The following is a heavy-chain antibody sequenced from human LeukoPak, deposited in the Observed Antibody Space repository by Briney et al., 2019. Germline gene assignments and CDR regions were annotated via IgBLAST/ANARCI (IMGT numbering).Heavy chain of an antibody. J-gene: IGHJ4*02. D-gene: IGHD2-15*01. V-gene: IGHV3-23*01. CDR1: GFTFGSYV. CDR3: ARYCGAASCYSGFDY. Sequence: PGGSLRLSCAASGFTFGSYVMSWVRQAQGKGPEWVSAISGDGGTYYADSVKGRFTISRDNSKNTLYLQMNSLGGEDTALYYCARYCGAASCYSGFDYWGQGTLVTVAS. CDR2: ISGDGGT.